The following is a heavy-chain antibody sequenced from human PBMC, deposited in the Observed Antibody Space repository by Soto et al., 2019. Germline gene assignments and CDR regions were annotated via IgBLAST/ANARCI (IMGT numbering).Heavy chain of an antibody. Sequence: QVQLVQSGAEVKKPGASVKVSCKASGYAFTIYYIHWVRQAPGQGLEWMGWINPNSGDTNYAEKFQGWVTMTRDTAISTAYMELSRLRSDDTAVYYCARDKHDHGDYEAYFDYWGQGALVTVAS. CDR3: ARDKHDHGDYEAYFDY. J-gene: IGHJ4*02. D-gene: IGHD4-17*01. V-gene: IGHV1-2*04. CDR1: GYAFTIYY. CDR2: INPNSGDT.